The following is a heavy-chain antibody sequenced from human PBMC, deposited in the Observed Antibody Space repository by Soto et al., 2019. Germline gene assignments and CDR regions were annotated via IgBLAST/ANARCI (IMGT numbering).Heavy chain of an antibody. V-gene: IGHV3-30-3*01. CDR1: GFTFSSYA. CDR3: ARGPSSLTRFDY. Sequence: GGSLRLSCAASGFTFSSYAMHWVRQAPGKGLEWVAVISYDGSNKYYADSVKGRFTISRDNSKNTLYLQMNSQRAEDTAVYYCARGPSSLTRFDYRGQGTLVTAPQ. CDR2: ISYDGSNK. J-gene: IGHJ4*02. D-gene: IGHD2-2*01.